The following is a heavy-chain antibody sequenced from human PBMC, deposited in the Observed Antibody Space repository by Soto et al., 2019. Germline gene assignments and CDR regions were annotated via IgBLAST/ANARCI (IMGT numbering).Heavy chain of an antibody. V-gene: IGHV3-30-3*01. D-gene: IGHD2-2*01. J-gene: IGHJ6*02. CDR2: ISYDGSNK. CDR1: GFTFSSYA. CDR3: ARDQVPAAIHYYYYYGMDV. Sequence: ESGGGVVQPGRSLRLSCAASGFTFSSYAMHWVRQAPGKGLEWGAVISYDGSNKYYADSVKGRFTISRDNSKNTLYLQMNSLRAEDTAVYYCARDQVPAAIHYYYYYGMDVWGQGTTVTVSS.